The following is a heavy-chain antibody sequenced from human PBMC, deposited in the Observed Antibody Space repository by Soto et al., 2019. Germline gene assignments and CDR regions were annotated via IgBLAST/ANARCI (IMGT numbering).Heavy chain of an antibody. CDR1: GGTFSSYA. CDR2: IIPIFGTA. V-gene: IGHV1-69*13. D-gene: IGHD5-12*01. J-gene: IGHJ4*02. CDR3: ARGGVDVVATSAFDY. Sequence: SVKVSCKASGGTFSSYAISWVRQAPGQGLEWMGGIIPIFGTANYAQKFQGRVTITADESTSTAYMELSSLRSEDTALYFCARGGVDVVATSAFDYWGQGTPVTVYS.